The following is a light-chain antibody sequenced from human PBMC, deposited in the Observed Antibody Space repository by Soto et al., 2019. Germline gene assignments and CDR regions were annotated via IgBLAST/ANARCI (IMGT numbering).Light chain of an antibody. CDR2: DAS. CDR3: QQYETLTT. CDR1: QNINNY. Sequence: DIQMTQSPSALSASVGDRFTITCQASQNINNYLNWYQQKPGRAPKLLIYDASNLEAGVPSRFRGSGSGTDFTFTISRLQPEDIATYYCQQYETLTTFGQATRLEIK. V-gene: IGKV1-33*01. J-gene: IGKJ5*01.